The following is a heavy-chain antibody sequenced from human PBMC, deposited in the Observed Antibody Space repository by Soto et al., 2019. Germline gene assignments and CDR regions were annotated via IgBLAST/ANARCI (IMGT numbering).Heavy chain of an antibody. CDR2: ISYDGSNK. Sequence: GGSLRLSCAASGFTFSSYGMHWVRQAPGKGLEWVAVISYDGSNKYYADSVKGRFTISRDNSKNTLYLQMNSLRVEDTAVYYWAREGSGSSTSFDYWGQGALVTVSS. V-gene: IGHV3-30*03. J-gene: IGHJ4*02. D-gene: IGHD2-2*01. CDR1: GFTFSSYG. CDR3: AREGSGSSTSFDY.